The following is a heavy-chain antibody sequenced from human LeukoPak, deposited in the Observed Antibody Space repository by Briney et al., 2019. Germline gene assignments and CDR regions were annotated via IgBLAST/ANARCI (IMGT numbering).Heavy chain of an antibody. CDR1: GGSISSYY. J-gene: IGHJ4*02. D-gene: IGHD3-10*01. CDR2: IYYSGST. CDR3: VGGPYGSGSYPPYFDY. Sequence: SETLSLTCTVSGGSISSYYWSWIRRPPGKGLEWIGYIYYSGSTNYNPSLKSRVTISVDTSKNQFSLKLSSVTAAGTAVYYCVGGPYGSGSYPPYFDYWGQGTLVTVSS. V-gene: IGHV4-59*08.